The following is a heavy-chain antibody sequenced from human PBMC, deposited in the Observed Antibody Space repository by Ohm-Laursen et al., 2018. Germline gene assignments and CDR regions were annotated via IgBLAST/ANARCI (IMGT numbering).Heavy chain of an antibody. J-gene: IGHJ4*02. V-gene: IGHV3-23*01. CDR1: GGSISNYY. CDR3: AKTPIWSMIYYFDY. CDR2: ISGSGGST. Sequence: LSLTCTVSGGSISNYYWSWVRQAPGKGLEWVSAISGSGGSTYYAESVKGRFTISRDNSKNTLYLQMNSLRAEDKAVYYCAKTPIWSMIYYFDYWGQGTQVTVSS. D-gene: IGHD3-22*01.